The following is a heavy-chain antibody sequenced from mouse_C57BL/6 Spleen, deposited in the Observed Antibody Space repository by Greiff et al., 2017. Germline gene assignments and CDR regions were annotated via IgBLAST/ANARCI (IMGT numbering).Heavy chain of an antibody. J-gene: IGHJ2*01. CDR2: INPNNGGT. V-gene: IGHV1-18*01. D-gene: IGHD1-1*01. CDR3: ARKSHYYGSSPYYFDY. CDR1: GYTFTDYN. Sequence: EVQLQQSGPELVKPGASVKIPCKASGYTFTDYNMDWVKQSHGKSLEWIGDINPNNGGTIYNQKFKGKATLTVDKSSSTAYMELRSLTSEDTAVYYCARKSHYYGSSPYYFDYWGQGTTLTVSS.